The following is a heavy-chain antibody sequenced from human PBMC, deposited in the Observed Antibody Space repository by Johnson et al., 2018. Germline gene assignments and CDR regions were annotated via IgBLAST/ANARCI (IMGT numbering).Heavy chain of an antibody. CDR3: ARDSGMAAAGTLGPPYYYYYSDMDV. CDR1: GGSISSYY. CDR2: IYYSGST. D-gene: IGHD6-13*01. J-gene: IGHJ6*02. V-gene: IGHV4-59*01. Sequence: QVQLQESGPGLVKPSESLSLTCTVSGGSISSYYWSWIRQPPGKGLEWIGLIYYSGSTNYNPSLKSRVTISGDPSKNPLSLKLSPVTAADAAVYYSARDSGMAAAGTLGPPYYYYYSDMDVWGQGTTVTVS.